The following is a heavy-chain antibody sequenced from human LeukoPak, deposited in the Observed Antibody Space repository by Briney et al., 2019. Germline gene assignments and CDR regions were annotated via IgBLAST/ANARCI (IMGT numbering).Heavy chain of an antibody. J-gene: IGHJ4*02. Sequence: GGSLRLSCAASGFTFSSYWMSWVRQAPGKGLEWVANIKQDGSEKYYVDSVKGRFTISRDNAKNSLYLQMNSLRAEDTAVYYCARIFNDFWSGYYFDYWGQGTLVTVSS. V-gene: IGHV3-7*01. D-gene: IGHD3-3*01. CDR2: IKQDGSEK. CDR3: ARIFNDFWSGYYFDY. CDR1: GFTFSSYW.